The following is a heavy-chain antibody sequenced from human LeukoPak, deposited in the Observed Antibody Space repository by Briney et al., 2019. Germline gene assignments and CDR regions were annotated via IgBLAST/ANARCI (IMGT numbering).Heavy chain of an antibody. CDR2: FSGDSTYI. J-gene: IGHJ4*02. V-gene: IGHV3-21*01. CDR1: GFTFASYS. CDR3: ARVSGRLERQSDLDY. D-gene: IGHD1-1*01. Sequence: GGSLRLSCAACGFTFASYSMNWVRQAPGRGLEWVSSFSGDSTYIYNAGSVKGRFTISRDNAQASLYLQRISLRADDTAVYYCARVSGRLERQSDLDYWGQGTLVIVSS.